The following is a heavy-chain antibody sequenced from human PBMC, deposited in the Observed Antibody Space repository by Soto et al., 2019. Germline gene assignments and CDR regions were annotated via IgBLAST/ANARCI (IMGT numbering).Heavy chain of an antibody. CDR2: ISAYNGNT. J-gene: IGHJ5*02. D-gene: IGHD2-15*01. V-gene: IGHV1-18*04. CDR3: ARYCSGGSCYLYIWFDP. Sequence: QVQLVQSGAEVKKPGASVKVSCKASGYTFTSYGISWVRQAPGQGLEWMGWISAYNGNTNYVQKLQGRVTMTTDTSTSTAYMELRSLRSDDTAVYYCARYCSGGSCYLYIWFDPCGQGTLVTVSS. CDR1: GYTFTSYG.